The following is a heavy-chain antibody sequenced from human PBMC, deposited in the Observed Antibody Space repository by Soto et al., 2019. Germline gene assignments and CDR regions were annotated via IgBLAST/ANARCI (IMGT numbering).Heavy chain of an antibody. V-gene: IGHV1-69*02. J-gene: IGHJ4*02. CDR2: IIPILGIA. CDR1: GGTFSSYT. CDR3: RLTRPMTTVTTTFDY. Sequence: SVKVSCKASGGTFSSYTISWVLRAPGQGLEWMGRIIPILGIANYAQKFQGRVTITADKSTSTAYMELSSLRSEDTAVYYCRLTRPMTTVTTTFDYWGQGTLVTVSS. D-gene: IGHD4-17*01.